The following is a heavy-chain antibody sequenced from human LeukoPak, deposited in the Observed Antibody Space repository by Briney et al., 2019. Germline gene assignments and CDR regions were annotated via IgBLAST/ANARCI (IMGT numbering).Heavy chain of an antibody. V-gene: IGHV3-30*02. Sequence: GGSLRLSCAASGFTFSSYGMHWVRQAPGKGLEWVAVIRYDGSNKYYADSVKGRFTISRDNSKNTLYLQMNSLRAEDTAVYYCATTLNYYDSSGYYYFPPFDYWGQGTLVTVSS. CDR1: GFTFSSYG. D-gene: IGHD3-22*01. CDR2: IRYDGSNK. CDR3: ATTLNYYDSSGYYYFPPFDY. J-gene: IGHJ4*02.